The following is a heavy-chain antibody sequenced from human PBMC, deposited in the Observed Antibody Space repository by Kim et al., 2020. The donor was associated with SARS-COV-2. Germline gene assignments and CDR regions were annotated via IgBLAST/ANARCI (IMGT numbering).Heavy chain of an antibody. J-gene: IGHJ4*02. Sequence: TSYSGSLKGRITVSRDNSKNSLYLQMNSLTTEDTALYYCTKDAYNYDFDYWGQGTLVTVSS. CDR3: TKDAYNYDFDY. D-gene: IGHD5-12*01. CDR2: T. V-gene: IGHV3-43*01.